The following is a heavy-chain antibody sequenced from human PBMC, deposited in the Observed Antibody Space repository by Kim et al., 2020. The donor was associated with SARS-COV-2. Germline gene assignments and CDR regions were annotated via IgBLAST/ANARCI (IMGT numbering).Heavy chain of an antibody. CDR1: GGSISSGGYY. J-gene: IGHJ5*02. Sequence: SETLSLTCTVSGGSISSGGYYWSWIRQHPGKGLEWIGYIYYSGSTYYNPSLKSRVTISVDTSKNQFSLKLSSVTAADTAVYYCARDGGITMVRGRFRFDPWGQVTLVTVSS. D-gene: IGHD3-10*01. V-gene: IGHV4-31*03. CDR2: IYYSGST. CDR3: ARDGGITMVRGRFRFDP.